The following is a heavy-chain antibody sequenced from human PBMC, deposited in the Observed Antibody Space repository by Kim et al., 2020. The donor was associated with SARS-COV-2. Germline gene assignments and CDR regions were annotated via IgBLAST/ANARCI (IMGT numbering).Heavy chain of an antibody. CDR3: TRHISVAAMDDN. Sequence: SETLSLTCTVSGGSISRSSVYWGWIRQSPGKGLEWIGSVYYGGGTIYNPSLRSRVTISVDTSKNHFSLKLSSVTAADTAIYYCTRHISVAAMDDNWGQGT. CDR2: VYYGGGT. CDR1: GGSISRSSVY. D-gene: IGHD5-18*01. V-gene: IGHV4-39*01. J-gene: IGHJ4*02.